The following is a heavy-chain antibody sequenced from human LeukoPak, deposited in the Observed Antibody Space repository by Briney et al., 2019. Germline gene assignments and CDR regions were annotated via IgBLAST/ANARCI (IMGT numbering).Heavy chain of an antibody. CDR1: GGSISSYY. J-gene: IGHJ6*03. V-gene: IGHV4-59*01. D-gene: IGHD6-6*01. CDR2: IYYSGST. Sequence: SETLSLTCTVSGGSISSYYWSWIRQPPGKGLEWIGYIYYSGSTNYNPSLKSRVTISVDTSKNQFSLKLSSVTAADTAVYYCARGIAARGGYYYYYMDVWGKGTTVTVSS. CDR3: ARGIAARGGYYYYYMDV.